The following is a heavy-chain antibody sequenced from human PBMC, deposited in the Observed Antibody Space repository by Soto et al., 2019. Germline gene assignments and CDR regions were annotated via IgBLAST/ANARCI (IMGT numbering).Heavy chain of an antibody. Sequence: QVQLQESGPGLVKPSDTLSLTCTVSGGSISSYYWSWIRQPPGKGLEWIGYIYYSGSTNYNPSLKSRVTISVDTSKNQFSLKLSSVTAADTAVYYCARGLGVVPAASFDYWGQGTLVTVSS. CDR1: GGSISSYY. CDR2: IYYSGST. CDR3: ARGLGVVPAASFDY. J-gene: IGHJ4*02. V-gene: IGHV4-59*07. D-gene: IGHD2-2*01.